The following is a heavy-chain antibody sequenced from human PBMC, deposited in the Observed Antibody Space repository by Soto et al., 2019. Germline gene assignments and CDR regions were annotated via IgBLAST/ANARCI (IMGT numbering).Heavy chain of an antibody. J-gene: IGHJ4*02. D-gene: IGHD1-26*01. CDR2: IDWDDDK. CDR1: GFSLSTSGMC. CDR3: ARILNSGSYPGEYYFDY. V-gene: IGHV2-70*01. Sequence: PTLVNPTQTLTLTCTFSGFSLSTSGMCVSWIRQPPGKALEWLALIDWDDDKYYSTSLKTRLTISKDTSKNQVVLTMTNMDPVDTATYYCARILNSGSYPGEYYFDYWGQGTLVTVSS.